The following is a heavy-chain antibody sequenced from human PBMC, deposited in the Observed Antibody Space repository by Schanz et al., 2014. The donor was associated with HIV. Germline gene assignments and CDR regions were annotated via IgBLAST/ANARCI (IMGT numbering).Heavy chain of an antibody. CDR3: ARGGGHCSDGSCYDWIDS. J-gene: IGHJ5*01. V-gene: IGHV3-33*08. Sequence: QVQLVESGGGVVQPGRSLRLSCAASGLPFSTYAMSWVRQAPGKGLEWVTAIWHDGSKTSYADSVKGRFTISRDNTKKTVYLQMNSLRADDTAVYCCARGGGHCSDGSCYDWIDSWGQGTLVTVSS. D-gene: IGHD2-15*01. CDR2: IWHDGSKT. CDR1: GLPFSTYA.